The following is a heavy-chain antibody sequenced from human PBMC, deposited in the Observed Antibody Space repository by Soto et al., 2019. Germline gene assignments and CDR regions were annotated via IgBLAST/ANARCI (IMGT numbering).Heavy chain of an antibody. J-gene: IGHJ4*02. V-gene: IGHV1-3*01. D-gene: IGHD2-21*01. CDR2: INVGNGNT. Sequence: QAPGQGLEWMGWINVGNGNTGYSRKFQGRVTNDRDMSATTAYIEVTSLTSEDTAIYYCAREGAHCAPFDLWGQGTLVTVSS. CDR3: AREGAHCAPFDL.